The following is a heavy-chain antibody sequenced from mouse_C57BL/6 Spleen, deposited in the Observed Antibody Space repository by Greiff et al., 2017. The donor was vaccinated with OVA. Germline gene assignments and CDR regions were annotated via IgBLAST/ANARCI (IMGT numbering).Heavy chain of an antibody. J-gene: IGHJ1*03. V-gene: IGHV1-26*01. D-gene: IGHD1-1*01. CDR1: GYTFTDYY. CDR2: INPNNGGT. Sequence: VQLQQSGPELVKPGASVKISCKASGYTFTDYYMNWVKQSHGKSLEWIGDINPNNGGTSYNQKFKGKATLTVDKSSSTAYMELRSLTSEDSAVYYCARLDYYGTADYWYFDVWGTGPTVTVSS. CDR3: ARLDYYGTADYWYFDV.